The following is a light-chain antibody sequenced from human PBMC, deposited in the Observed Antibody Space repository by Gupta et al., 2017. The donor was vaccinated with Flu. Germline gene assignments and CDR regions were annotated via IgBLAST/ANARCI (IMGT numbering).Light chain of an antibody. CDR1: SSTIGAGQD. J-gene: IGLJ1*01. V-gene: IGLV1-40*01. CDR2: DYT. Sequence: QSVLTQPPSVSGAPGQRVTFSCTGGSSTIGAGQDVHWYQHLQGTAPKLLFYDYTGRASGVPDRFSGSKSATSATLAITGLQADDEAYYYCQSYDTRLSGYVFGSGTKVTVL. CDR3: QSYDTRLSGYV.